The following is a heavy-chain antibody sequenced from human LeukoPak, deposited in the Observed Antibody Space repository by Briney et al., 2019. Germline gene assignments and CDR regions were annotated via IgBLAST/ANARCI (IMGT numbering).Heavy chain of an antibody. D-gene: IGHD2-2*02. CDR3: AMTSCYMGVCWFDP. J-gene: IGHJ5*02. CDR2: ISAYNGNT. Sequence: ASVKVSCKASGYTFTSYGISWVRQAPGQGLEWMGWISAYNGNTNYAQKLQGRVTMTTDTSTSTAYMELRSLRSDDTAVYYCAMTSCYMGVCWFDPWGQGTLVTVSS. V-gene: IGHV1-18*01. CDR1: GYTFTSYG.